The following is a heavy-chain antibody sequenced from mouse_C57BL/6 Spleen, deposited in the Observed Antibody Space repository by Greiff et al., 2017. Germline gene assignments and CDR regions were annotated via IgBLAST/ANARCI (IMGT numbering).Heavy chain of an antibody. CDR3: ARRPYAWYFDV. CDR1: GYTFTDYN. V-gene: IGHV1-18*01. D-gene: IGHD2-14*01. J-gene: IGHJ1*03. Sequence: VQLQQSGPELVKPGASVKIPCKASGYTFTDYNMDWVKQSHGKSLEWIGDINPNNGGTNYNQKFKGKATLTVDKSSSTAYMELRSLTSEDTAVYYCARRPYAWYFDVWGTGATVTVSS. CDR2: INPNNGGT.